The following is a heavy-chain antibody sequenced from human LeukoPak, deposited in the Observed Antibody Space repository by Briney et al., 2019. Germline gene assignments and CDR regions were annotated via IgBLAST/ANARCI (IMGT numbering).Heavy chain of an antibody. CDR3: ARRGVVVASDNYSYYYNMDV. Sequence: ASVKVSCKASGYIFTSYYMHWVRQAPGQGLEWMGIINPSDGSGTYAQNFQGRVTMTRDMSTRTVYMEVSSLRSEDTAVYYCARRGVVVASDNYSYYYNMDVWGKGTTVTVSS. D-gene: IGHD6-19*01. V-gene: IGHV1-46*01. CDR2: INPSDGSG. CDR1: GYIFTSYY. J-gene: IGHJ6*03.